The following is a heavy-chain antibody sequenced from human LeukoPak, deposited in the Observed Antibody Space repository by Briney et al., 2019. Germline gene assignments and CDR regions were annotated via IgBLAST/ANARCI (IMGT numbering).Heavy chain of an antibody. CDR2: MHTSESA. V-gene: IGHV4-4*07. Sequence: SETLSLTCTVSVGPISPYHWTWIRQPAGKGLEWIGRMHTSESANYNPSLKSRVSISVDRSKNQFSLKLTSVTAADTAVYYCASRTPAWYFDQWGQGSLVTVSS. J-gene: IGHJ4*02. CDR1: VGPISPYH. CDR3: ASRTPAWYFDQ.